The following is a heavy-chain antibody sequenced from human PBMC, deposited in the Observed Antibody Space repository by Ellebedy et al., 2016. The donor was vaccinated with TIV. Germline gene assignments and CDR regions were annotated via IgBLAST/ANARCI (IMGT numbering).Heavy chain of an antibody. CDR3: ARGDSHGNYYEFADY. CDR1: EFTFSNYG. J-gene: IGHJ4*02. V-gene: IGHV3-33*01. D-gene: IGHD3-22*01. CDR2: ISYDGSNK. Sequence: GESLKISCAASEFTFSNYGMHWVRQAPGKGLEWVAVISYDGSNKYYADSVKGRFTISRDNSKNTLYLQMNSLRAEDTAVYYCARGDSHGNYYEFADYWGQGTLVTVSS.